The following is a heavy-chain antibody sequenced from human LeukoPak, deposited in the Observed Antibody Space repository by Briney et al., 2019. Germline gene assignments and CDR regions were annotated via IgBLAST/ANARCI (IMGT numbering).Heavy chain of an antibody. Sequence: ASVKVSCKASGYTFTSYGISWVRRAPGQGLEWMGWISAYNGNTNYAQKLQGRVTMTTDTSTSTAYMELRSLRSDDTAVYYCARVLAAGSLYYFDYWGQGTLVTVSS. J-gene: IGHJ4*02. CDR3: ARVLAAGSLYYFDY. CDR1: GYTFTSYG. V-gene: IGHV1-18*01. CDR2: ISAYNGNT. D-gene: IGHD6-13*01.